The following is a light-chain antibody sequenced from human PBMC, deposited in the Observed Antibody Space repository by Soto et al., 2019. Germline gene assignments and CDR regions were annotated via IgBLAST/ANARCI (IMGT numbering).Light chain of an antibody. CDR2: AAS. Sequence: DIQMTQSPSSVSASVGDRVTITCRASQGINSYLAWVQQKPGKAPKLLIYAASSLQSGGPSRFSGRRSGTDFTLTISSLQPEDVATYYCQQANSFPYTFGQGTKLEL. J-gene: IGKJ2*01. CDR3: QQANSFPYT. V-gene: IGKV1-12*01. CDR1: QGINSY.